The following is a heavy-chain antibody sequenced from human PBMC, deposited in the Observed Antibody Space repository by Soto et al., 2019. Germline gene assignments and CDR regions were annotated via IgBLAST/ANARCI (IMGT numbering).Heavy chain of an antibody. D-gene: IGHD7-27*01. CDR1: VFTFTSYT. CDR3: AREVWGPVD. Sequence: GGSLRLSCEASVFTFTSYTMIWVRQSPGEGLEWLANIKEDGIRKNYVDSVKGRFTISRDNAKKSLYLQMNSLRVDDTAVYYCAREVWGPVDWGQGTLVTVSS. CDR2: IKEDGIRK. J-gene: IGHJ4*02. V-gene: IGHV3-7*01.